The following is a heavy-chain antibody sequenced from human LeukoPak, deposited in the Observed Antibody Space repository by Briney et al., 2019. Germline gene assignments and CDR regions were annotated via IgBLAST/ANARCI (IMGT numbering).Heavy chain of an antibody. D-gene: IGHD4-11*01. CDR3: TREVRDYLRGYFDY. Sequence: GGSLRLSCAASGFTFSSYEMNWVRQAPGKGLEWVSYISSSGSSIYYADPVKGRFTISRDNAKNSLYLQMNSLRAEDTAIYYCTREVRDYLRGYFDYWGQGTLVTVSS. V-gene: IGHV3-48*03. CDR2: ISSSGSSI. CDR1: GFTFSSYE. J-gene: IGHJ4*02.